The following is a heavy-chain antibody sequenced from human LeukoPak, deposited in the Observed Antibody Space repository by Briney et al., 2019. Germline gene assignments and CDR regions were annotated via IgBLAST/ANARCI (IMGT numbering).Heavy chain of an antibody. J-gene: IGHJ4*02. CDR2: ISSSGSTI. D-gene: IGHD3-10*01. V-gene: IGHV3-48*04. Sequence: GGSLRLSCTASGFTFSSYSMNWVRQAPGKGLEWVSYISSSGSTIYYADSVKGRFTISRDNAKNSLYLQMNSLRAEDTALYYCAKGRRYGSGSRFDYWGQGTLVTVSS. CDR3: AKGRRYGSGSRFDY. CDR1: GFTFSSYS.